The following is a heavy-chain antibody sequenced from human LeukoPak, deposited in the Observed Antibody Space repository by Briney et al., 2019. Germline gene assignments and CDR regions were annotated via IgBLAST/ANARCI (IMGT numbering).Heavy chain of an antibody. D-gene: IGHD4-17*01. CDR1: GFTFSSYG. V-gene: IGHV3-21*01. CDR2: ISSGSRSI. Sequence: GGSLRLSCTASGFTFSSYGMNWLRQAPGKGLEWVSFISSGSRSIYYADSVKGRFTISRDNAKNSLYLQMNSLRTEDTAVYYCARDNYDYGDYYFDYWGQGTLVTVSS. J-gene: IGHJ4*02. CDR3: ARDNYDYGDYYFDY.